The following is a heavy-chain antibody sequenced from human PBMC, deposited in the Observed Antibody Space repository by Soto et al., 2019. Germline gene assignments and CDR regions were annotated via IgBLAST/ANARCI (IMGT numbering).Heavy chain of an antibody. CDR1: VFAFSSYA. Sequence: AGGSLRLSCASSVFAFSSYAMSWVRQAPGKGLEWVSAISGSGGSTYYADSVKGRFTISRDNSKNTLYLQMNSLRAEDTAVYYCAKDSMVRGVIRVSWDYWGQGTLVTVSS. CDR3: AKDSMVRGVIRVSWDY. J-gene: IGHJ4*02. V-gene: IGHV3-23*01. D-gene: IGHD3-10*01. CDR2: ISGSGGST.